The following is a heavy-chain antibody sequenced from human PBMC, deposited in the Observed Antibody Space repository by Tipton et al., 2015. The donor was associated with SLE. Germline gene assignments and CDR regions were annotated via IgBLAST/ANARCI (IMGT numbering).Heavy chain of an antibody. J-gene: IGHJ4*02. CDR3: ARGGVGRDDYFDF. CDR1: GGSISSDDYY. V-gene: IGHV4-31*03. Sequence: TLSLTCTVSGGSISSDDYYWTWIRQHPGKGLEWIGYTSKSGSTYYTPSLKSRVTISVDTSKNQFSLKLTSVTAADTAVYYCARGGVGRDDYFDFWGQGTLVTVSS. D-gene: IGHD3-16*01. CDR2: TSKSGST.